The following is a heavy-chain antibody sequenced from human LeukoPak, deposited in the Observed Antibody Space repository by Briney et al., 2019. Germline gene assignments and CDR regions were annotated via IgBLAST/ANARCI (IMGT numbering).Heavy chain of an antibody. CDR3: AKGIGRHGDYGAGPQN. V-gene: IGHV3-23*01. Sequence: PGGSLRLSCAASGFTFSSYAMSWVRQAPGKGLEWVSAISGSGGSTYYADSVKGRFTISRDNSKNTLYLQMNSLRAEDTAVYYCAKGIGRHGDYGAGPQNWGQGTLVTVSS. J-gene: IGHJ4*02. D-gene: IGHD4-17*01. CDR2: ISGSGGST. CDR1: GFTFSSYA.